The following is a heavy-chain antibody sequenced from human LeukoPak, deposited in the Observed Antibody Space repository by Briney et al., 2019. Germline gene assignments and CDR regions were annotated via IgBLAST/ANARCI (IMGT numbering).Heavy chain of an antibody. D-gene: IGHD3-9*01. J-gene: IGHJ4*02. CDR3: ARGYDILTGYYSLEY. Sequence: SETLSLTCTVSGGSISSYYWSWIRQPPGKGLEWIGYIYYSGSTNYNPSLKSRVTISVDTSKNQFSLKLSSVTAADTAVYYCARGYDILTGYYSLEYWGQGTLVTVSS. CDR2: IYYSGST. CDR1: GGSISSYY. V-gene: IGHV4-59*01.